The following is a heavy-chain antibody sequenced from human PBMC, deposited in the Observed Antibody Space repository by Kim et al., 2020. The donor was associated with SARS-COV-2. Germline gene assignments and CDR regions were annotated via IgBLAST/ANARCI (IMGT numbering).Heavy chain of an antibody. CDR1: GLTFSHYT. D-gene: IGHD5-18*01. CDR2: VSGNGENT. Sequence: GGSLRLSCSASGLTFSHYTFHWVRQAPGKGLEFVSAVSGNGENTYYADSVRGRFTVSRDNSKNTVYLQMNTLGEEDSSVYYCVIIRGYTSASFDYWGQGILVSVSS. V-gene: IGHV3-64D*06. CDR3: VIIRGYTSASFDY. J-gene: IGHJ4*02.